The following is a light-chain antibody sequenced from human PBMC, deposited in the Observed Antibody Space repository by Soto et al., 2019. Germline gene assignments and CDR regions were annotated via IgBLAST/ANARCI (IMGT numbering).Light chain of an antibody. Sequence: DIVMTQSPDSLAVSLGERATINCKSSQSVLYSPNNKNYLAWYQQKPGQPPKLLIYWASTRESGVPDRFSGSGSGTDFTLTISSLQAEDVAVYYCQQYYSTPQTFGQGTKVEVQ. CDR3: QQYYSTPQT. J-gene: IGKJ1*01. CDR2: WAS. CDR1: QSVLYSPNNKNY. V-gene: IGKV4-1*01.